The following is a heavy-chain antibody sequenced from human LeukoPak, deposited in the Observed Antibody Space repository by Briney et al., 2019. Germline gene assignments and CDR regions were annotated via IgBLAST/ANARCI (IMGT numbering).Heavy chain of an antibody. CDR2: INRDGSQK. Sequence: GGSLRLSCAASGFSLSAFWMTWVRQAPGKGLEWVANINRDGSQKNHVDSVEGRFTISRDNAKNSLYLQMNSLRAEDTAVYYCAITPGEGFGGVDYWGQGTLVTVSS. CDR1: GFSLSAFW. CDR3: AITPGEGFGGVDY. D-gene: IGHD3-10*01. V-gene: IGHV3-7*01. J-gene: IGHJ4*02.